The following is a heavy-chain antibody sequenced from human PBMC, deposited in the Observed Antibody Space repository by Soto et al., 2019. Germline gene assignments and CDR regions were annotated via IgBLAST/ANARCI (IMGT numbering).Heavy chain of an antibody. CDR2: MNPNSGNT. CDR1: GYTFTSYD. CDR3: ARERSYGVDL. J-gene: IGHJ2*01. Sequence: QVQLVQSAAEVKKPGASVKVSCKASGYTFTSYDINWQPQAPGQGLEWMGWMNPNSGNTGYAQKWQGRSTMTRNTFIRRAYMELSTLGCDEKAVYYCARERSYGVDLRGRGTLVTVS. V-gene: IGHV1-8*01. D-gene: IGHD4-17*01.